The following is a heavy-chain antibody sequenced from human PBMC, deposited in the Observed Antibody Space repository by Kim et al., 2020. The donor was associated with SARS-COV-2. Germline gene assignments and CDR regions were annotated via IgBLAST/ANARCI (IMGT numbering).Heavy chain of an antibody. Sequence: DNPSLKSRCTISVDTSKNQFSLKLSSVSAADKAVYYCARAGLGIAAADYWGQGTLVTVSS. D-gene: IGHD6-13*01. CDR3: ARAGLGIAAADY. V-gene: IGHV4-59*01. J-gene: IGHJ4*02.